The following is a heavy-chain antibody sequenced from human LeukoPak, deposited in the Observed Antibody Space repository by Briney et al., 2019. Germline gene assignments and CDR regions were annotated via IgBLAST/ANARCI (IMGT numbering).Heavy chain of an antibody. D-gene: IGHD1-1*01. CDR1: GGSITSTTYY. J-gene: IGHJ4*02. V-gene: IGHV4-39*01. CDR2: IYRSGDT. Sequence: PSETLSLTCSVSGGSITSTTYYWGWIRQPPGKGLEWIGSIYRSGDTFYNPSLKSRVTMSVAASKNQFSLSLSSLTASDTAVYYCAGPNTNSRFAYWGQGVLVTVSS. CDR3: AGPNTNSRFAY.